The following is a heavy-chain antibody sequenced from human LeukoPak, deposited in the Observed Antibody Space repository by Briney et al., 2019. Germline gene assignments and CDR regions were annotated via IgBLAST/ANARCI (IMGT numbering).Heavy chain of an antibody. Sequence: GSSLRLSCAASGFTFRDYAMHWVRQAPGKGLEGVAVISYDGRHKNYADSVKGRFTISRDDSENTLYLQMNSLRVEDTAIYYCARDEYDGYNLGPPDYWGQGTLVTVSS. J-gene: IGHJ4*02. CDR1: GFTFRDYA. D-gene: IGHD5-24*01. CDR3: ARDEYDGYNLGPPDY. CDR2: ISYDGRHK. V-gene: IGHV3-30*04.